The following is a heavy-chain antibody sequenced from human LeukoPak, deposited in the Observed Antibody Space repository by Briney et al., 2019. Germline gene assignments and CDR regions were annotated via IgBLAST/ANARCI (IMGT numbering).Heavy chain of an antibody. V-gene: IGHV4-59*01. D-gene: IGHD6-6*01. CDR3: ARKKFIAAGGFDS. J-gene: IGHJ5*01. CDR2: IYYSGST. CDR1: GGAISSYY. Sequence: SETLSLTCTVSGGAISSYYWFWIRQPPGKGLEWIGYIYYSGSTNYNPSLKSRVTISLDTSKNQFSLKLSSVTAADTAIYYCARKKFIAAGGFDSWGQGTLSPSPQ.